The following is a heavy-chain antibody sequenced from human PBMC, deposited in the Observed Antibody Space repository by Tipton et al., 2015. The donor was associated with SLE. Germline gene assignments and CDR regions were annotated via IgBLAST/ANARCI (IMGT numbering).Heavy chain of an antibody. V-gene: IGHV3-30*02. Sequence: SLRLSCAASGFTFSSYGMHWVRQAPGKGLEWVAFILYDSSSIHYTDSVKGRFTISRDNSKNTLYLQMNSRRAEDTALYYVAKDYNAVWCIHFDPWGPGTLVTVSS. CDR1: GFTFSSYG. D-gene: IGHD1-1*01. CDR3: AKDYNAVWCIHFDP. J-gene: IGHJ5*02. CDR2: ILYDSSSI.